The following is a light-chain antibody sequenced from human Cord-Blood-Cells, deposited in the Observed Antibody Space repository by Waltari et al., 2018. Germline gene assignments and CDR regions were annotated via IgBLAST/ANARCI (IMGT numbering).Light chain of an antibody. CDR2: EVS. CDR3: SSYAGSNNYV. CDR1: SRDGGGSKY. J-gene: IGLJ1*01. Sequence: QSALPQPLSATESPGQCVTSPCPGSSRDGGGSKYIAWYQQHPGKAPKLMIYEVSKRPSGVPDRFSGSKSGNTASLTVSGLQAEDEADYYCSSYAGSNNYVFGTGTKVTVL. V-gene: IGLV2-8*01.